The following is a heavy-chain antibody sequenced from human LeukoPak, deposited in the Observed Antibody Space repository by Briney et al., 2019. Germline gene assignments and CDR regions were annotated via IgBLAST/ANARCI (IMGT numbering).Heavy chain of an antibody. CDR3: ARATHYYYYYYGMDV. Sequence: SETLSLTCAVYGGSFSGYYWSWIRQPPGKGLEWIGEINHSGSTNYNPSLKSRVTISVDTFKNQFSLKLGSVTAADTAVYYCARATHYYYYYYGMDVWGQGTTVTVSS. CDR1: GGSFSGYY. V-gene: IGHV4-34*01. J-gene: IGHJ6*02. D-gene: IGHD4-17*01. CDR2: INHSGST.